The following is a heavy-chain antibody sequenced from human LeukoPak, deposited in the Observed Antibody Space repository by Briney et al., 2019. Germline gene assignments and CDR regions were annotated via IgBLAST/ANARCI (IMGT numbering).Heavy chain of an antibody. CDR1: SGSISTYY. V-gene: IGHV4-59*08. D-gene: IGHD3-22*01. CDR2: IFHSGST. CDR3: ARQGTSGSYLTGLDV. Sequence: PSETLSLTCAVSSGSISTYYWSWIRQSPGKGLEWMGYIFHSGSTTYNPSLSSRLTISVDTPKHQFSLELRSVTAADTAVYYCARQGTSGSYLTGLDVWGQGTTVTVSS. J-gene: IGHJ6*02.